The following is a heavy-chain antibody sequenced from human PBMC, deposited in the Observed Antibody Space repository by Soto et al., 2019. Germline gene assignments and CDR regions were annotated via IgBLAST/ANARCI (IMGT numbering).Heavy chain of an antibody. CDR1: GFTFRSYW. CDR2: INSDGSST. CDR3: ARGAVTTDLVGN. J-gene: IGHJ4*02. V-gene: IGHV3-74*01. Sequence: GGSLRLSCAASGFTFRSYWMHWVRQAPGKGLVWVSRINSDGSSTSYADSVKGRFTISRDNAKNTLYLQMKSLRAEDTAVYYCARGAVTTDLVGNWGQGTLVTVSS. D-gene: IGHD4-17*01.